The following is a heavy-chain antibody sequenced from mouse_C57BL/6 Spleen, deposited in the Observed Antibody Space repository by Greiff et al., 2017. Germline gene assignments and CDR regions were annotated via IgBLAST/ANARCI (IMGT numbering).Heavy chain of an antibody. Sequence: QVQLQPSGPELVKPGASVKLSCKASGYTFTSYDINWVKQRPGQGLEWIGWIYPRDGSTTYNEKFKGKATLTVDTSSSTAYMELHSLTSEDSAVYFCARDLVLRRYWYFDVWGTGTTVTVSS. CDR3: ARDLVLRRYWYFDV. V-gene: IGHV1-85*01. D-gene: IGHD1-1*01. CDR1: GYTFTSYD. J-gene: IGHJ1*03. CDR2: IYPRDGST.